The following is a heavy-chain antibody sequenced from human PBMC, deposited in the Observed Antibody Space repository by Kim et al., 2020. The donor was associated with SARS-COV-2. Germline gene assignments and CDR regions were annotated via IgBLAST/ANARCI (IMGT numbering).Heavy chain of an antibody. CDR1: GFTFSSYG. J-gene: IGHJ4*02. CDR3: AKEEQWPTTNFDY. D-gene: IGHD6-19*01. V-gene: IGHV3-30*18. CDR2: ISYDGSNK. Sequence: GGSLRLSCAASGFTFSSYGMHWVRQAPGKGLEWVAVISYDGSNKYYADSVKGRFTISRDNSKNTLYLQMNSLRVKDTAVYYCAKEEQWPTTNFDYWGQGTLVTVSS.